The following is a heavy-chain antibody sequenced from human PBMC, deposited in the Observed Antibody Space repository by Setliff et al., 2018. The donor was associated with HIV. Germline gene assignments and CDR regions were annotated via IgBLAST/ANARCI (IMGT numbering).Heavy chain of an antibody. CDR2: INPNSGGT. CDR1: GGTLNKYV. V-gene: IGHV1-2*02. J-gene: IGHJ4*02. D-gene: IGHD3-10*01. Sequence: GASVKVSCKASGGTLNKYVINWVRQAPGQGLEWMGGINPNSGGTNYAQKFQDRVTMTRDTSISTAYMELSRLRSDDTAVYYCARAYFGSGIYYWGQGTLVTVSS. CDR3: ARAYFGSGIYY.